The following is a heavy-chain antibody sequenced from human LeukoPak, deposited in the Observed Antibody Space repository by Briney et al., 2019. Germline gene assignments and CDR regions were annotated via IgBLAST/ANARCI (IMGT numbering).Heavy chain of an antibody. Sequence: SETLSLTCTVSGGSISSYYWSWIRQPPGKGLEWIGYIYDSGSTNYNPSLKSRVTISVDTSKNQFSLKLSSVTAADTAVYYCASEYSGSSFVRHDYWGQGTLVTVSS. CDR3: ASEYSGSSFVRHDY. D-gene: IGHD1-26*01. CDR1: GGSISSYY. J-gene: IGHJ4*02. V-gene: IGHV4-4*08. CDR2: IYDSGST.